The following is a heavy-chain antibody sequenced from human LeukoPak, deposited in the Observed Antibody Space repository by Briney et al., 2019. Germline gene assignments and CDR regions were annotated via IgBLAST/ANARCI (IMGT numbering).Heavy chain of an antibody. CDR1: GFTFSDYY. CDR2: ISSSSSYI. D-gene: IGHD6-13*01. CDR3: ARFPLAAAGTGY. V-gene: IGHV3-11*06. Sequence: GGSLRLSCAASGFTFSDYYMSWIRQAPGKGLEWVSSISSSSSYIYYADSVKGRFTISRDNAKNSLYLQMNSLRAEDTAVYYCARFPLAAAGTGYWGQGTLVTVSS. J-gene: IGHJ4*02.